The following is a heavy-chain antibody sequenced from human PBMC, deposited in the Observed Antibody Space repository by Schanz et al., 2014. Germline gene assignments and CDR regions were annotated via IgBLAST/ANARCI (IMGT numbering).Heavy chain of an antibody. Sequence: QVQMVESGGGVVQPGRSLRLSCAASGFAFSVYGMHWVRQAPGKGPEWVAVIWSDGSTKYYADSVKGRFTVSRDSAQNSLYLQMNSLRAGDTAVYFCARAHGNNWYGKGLDYWGQGTQVTVSS. CDR2: IWSDGSTK. J-gene: IGHJ4*02. V-gene: IGHV3-33*01. CDR3: ARAHGNNWYGKGLDY. CDR1: GFAFSVYG. D-gene: IGHD1-1*01.